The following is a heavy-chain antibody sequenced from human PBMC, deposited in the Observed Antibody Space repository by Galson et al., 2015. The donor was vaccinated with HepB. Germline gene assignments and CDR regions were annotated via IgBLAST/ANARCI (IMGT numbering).Heavy chain of an antibody. V-gene: IGHV3-53*04. CDR2: IYSGGST. CDR1: GFTVSSNY. CDR3: ASLAGGGYAQRDYYYYYGMDV. D-gene: IGHD5-12*01. Sequence: LRLSCAASGFTVSSNYMSWVRQAPGKGLEWVSVIYSGGSTYYADSVKGRFTISRHNSKNTLYLQMNSLRAEDTAVYYCASLAGGGYAQRDYYYYYGMDVWGQGTTVTVSS. J-gene: IGHJ6*02.